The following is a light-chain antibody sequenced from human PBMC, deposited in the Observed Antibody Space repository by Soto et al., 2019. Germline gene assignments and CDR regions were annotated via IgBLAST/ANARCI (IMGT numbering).Light chain of an antibody. CDR1: QGINSW. CDR2: AAS. CDR3: QRANSFPFA. V-gene: IGKV1-12*01. Sequence: DIQMTQSPSSVSASVGDRVTITCRASQGINSWLAWYQQKPGKAPKLLIYAASGLQSGVPSRFSGSGSGTDFTLTISSLQPEEFATYYCQRANSFPFAFGPGTTVDIK. J-gene: IGKJ3*01.